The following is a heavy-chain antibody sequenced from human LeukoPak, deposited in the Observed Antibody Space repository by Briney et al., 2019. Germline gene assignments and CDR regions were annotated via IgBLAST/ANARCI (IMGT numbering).Heavy chain of an antibody. Sequence: PGGSLRLSCAASGFTVSSNYMSWVRQAPGKGLEWVSVIYSGGSTYYADSVKGRFTISRDNSKNTLYLQMNSLRAEDTAVYYCARVLVDIGSFLFDYWGQGTLVTVSS. CDR2: IYSGGST. D-gene: IGHD2-2*03. J-gene: IGHJ4*02. CDR1: GFTVSSNY. CDR3: ARVLVDIGSFLFDY. V-gene: IGHV3-53*01.